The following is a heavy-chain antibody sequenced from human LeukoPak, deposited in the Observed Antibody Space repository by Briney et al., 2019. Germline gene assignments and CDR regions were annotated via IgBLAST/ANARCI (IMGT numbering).Heavy chain of an antibody. V-gene: IGHV1-46*01. CDR3: ARNGGYSYGLAPNWFDP. CDR1: GYTFTSYY. CDR2: INPSGGST. Sequence: ASVKVSCKASGYTFTSYYMHWVRQAPGQGLEWMGIINPSGGSTSYAQKFQGRVTMTRDTSTSTVYMELSSLRSEDTAVYYCARNGGYSYGLAPNWFDPWGQGTLVTVSP. J-gene: IGHJ5*02. D-gene: IGHD5-18*01.